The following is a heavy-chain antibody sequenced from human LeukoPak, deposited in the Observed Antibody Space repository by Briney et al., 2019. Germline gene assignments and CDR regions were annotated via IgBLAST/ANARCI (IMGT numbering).Heavy chain of an antibody. CDR1: GFTFSSYW. J-gene: IGHJ3*02. CDR3: ARDPCSSTSCYTGAFDI. D-gene: IGHD2-2*02. Sequence: GGSLRLSCAASGFTFSSYWMNWVRQAPGKGLEWVANIKQDGSEKYYVDSVKGRFTISRDNAKNSLYLQMNSLRAEDTAVYYCARDPCSSTSCYTGAFDIWGQGTMVTVSS. V-gene: IGHV3-7*01. CDR2: IKQDGSEK.